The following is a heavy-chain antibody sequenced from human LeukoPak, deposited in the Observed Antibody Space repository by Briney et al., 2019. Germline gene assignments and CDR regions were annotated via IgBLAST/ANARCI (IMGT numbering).Heavy chain of an antibody. CDR3: ARGHDFVWGSYRTSFDY. Sequence: GESLKISCKGSGYSFTSYTITWVRQAPGQGLEWMGWISAYNGNTNYAQKFQDRVTMTTDTSTSTAYMELRSLRSDDTAVYYCARGHDFVWGSYRTSFDYWGQGTLVTVSS. CDR1: GYSFTSYT. CDR2: ISAYNGNT. D-gene: IGHD3-16*02. J-gene: IGHJ4*02. V-gene: IGHV1-18*04.